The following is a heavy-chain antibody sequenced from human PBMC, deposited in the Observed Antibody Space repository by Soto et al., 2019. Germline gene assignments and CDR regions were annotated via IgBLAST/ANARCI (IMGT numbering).Heavy chain of an antibody. CDR1: GYTFTNYG. CDR2: LNTYNGNT. CDR3: ARAQTPTDSDS. V-gene: IGHV1-18*04. D-gene: IGHD4-4*01. J-gene: IGHJ4*02. Sequence: QIQLVQSEGEVKKPGASVKVSCKTSGYTFTNYGVSWVRQAPGQGLEWMGWLNTYNGNTKYAQKFQGRVTMTTDTCASTAYVELRSLRSDDTAVYYCARAQTPTDSDSWGQGTVVTVSS.